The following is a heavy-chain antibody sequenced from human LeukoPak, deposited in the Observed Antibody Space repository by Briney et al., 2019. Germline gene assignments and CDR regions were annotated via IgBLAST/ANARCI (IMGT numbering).Heavy chain of an antibody. CDR2: INPSGGST. J-gene: IGHJ4*02. CDR1: GYAFTSYY. V-gene: IGHV1-46*01. Sequence: GASVKVSCKASGYAFTSYYMHWVRQAPGQGLEWMGIINPSGGSTSYAQKFQGRVTMTRDTSTSTVYMELSSLRSEDTAVYYCARATKYYDSSGYYELIDYWGQGTLVTVSS. D-gene: IGHD3-22*01. CDR3: ARATKYYDSSGYYELIDY.